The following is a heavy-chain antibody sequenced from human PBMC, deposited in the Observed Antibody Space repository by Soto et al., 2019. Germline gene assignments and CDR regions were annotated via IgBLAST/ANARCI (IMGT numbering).Heavy chain of an antibody. D-gene: IGHD5-18*01. CDR1: GYTFTSYD. CDR3: ARVVQLWSIYYYYYGMDV. Sequence: ASVKVSCKASGYTFTSYDINWVRQATGQGLEWMGWMNPNSGNTGYAQKFQGRVTMTRNTSIGTAYMELSSLRSEDTAVYYCARVVQLWSIYYYYYGMDVWGQGTTVTVSS. CDR2: MNPNSGNT. V-gene: IGHV1-8*01. J-gene: IGHJ6*02.